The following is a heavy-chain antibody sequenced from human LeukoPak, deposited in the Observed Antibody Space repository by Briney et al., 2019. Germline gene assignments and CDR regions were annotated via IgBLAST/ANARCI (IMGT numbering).Heavy chain of an antibody. Sequence: PGGSLRLSCAASGFSFSSYAMSWVRQAPGKGLEWVSAISGSGGSTYYADSVKGRFTISRDNPKNTLYLQMNSLRAEDTAVYYCAKDWLSSGWYYFDYWGQGTLVTVSS. CDR1: GFSFSSYA. J-gene: IGHJ4*02. D-gene: IGHD6-19*01. CDR3: AKDWLSSGWYYFDY. V-gene: IGHV3-23*01. CDR2: ISGSGGST.